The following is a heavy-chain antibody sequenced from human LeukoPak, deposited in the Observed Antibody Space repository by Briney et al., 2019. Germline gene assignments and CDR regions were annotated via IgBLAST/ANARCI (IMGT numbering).Heavy chain of an antibody. CDR1: AFTFTNAW. J-gene: IGHJ4*02. D-gene: IGHD3-22*01. V-gene: IGHV3-15*01. CDR3: TPGREEIAMITTDY. Sequence: TPGRSLRLAWAASAFTFTNAWMSWGRQAPGKGLEWVSRIKSKTCGGTTDYAAPVKGRFTISRDASKNTLYLQMTSLQTEDTAVYYCTPGREEIAMITTDYWGQGTLVTVSS. CDR2: IKSKTCGGTT.